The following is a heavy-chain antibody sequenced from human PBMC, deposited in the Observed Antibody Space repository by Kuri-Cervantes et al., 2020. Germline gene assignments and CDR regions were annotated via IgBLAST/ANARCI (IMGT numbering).Heavy chain of an antibody. Sequence: EALKISFAASGFTFSRHWMHWNRQAPGKGLEWIGSIYHSGSTYYNPSLKSRVTISVDTSKNQFSLKLSSVTAADTAVYYCASVHDDSTNGAFDFWGQGTMVTVSS. CDR2: IYHSGST. CDR3: ASVHDDSTNGAFDF. V-gene: IGHV4-38-2*01. D-gene: IGHD2-8*01. CDR1: GFTFSRHW. J-gene: IGHJ3*01.